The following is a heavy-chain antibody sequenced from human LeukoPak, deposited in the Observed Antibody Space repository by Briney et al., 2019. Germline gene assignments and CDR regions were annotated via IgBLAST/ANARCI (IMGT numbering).Heavy chain of an antibody. J-gene: IGHJ2*01. V-gene: IGHV3-33*06. CDR2: IWYDGNNK. CDR1: GFTFSSND. Sequence: GGSLRLSCAASGFTFSSNDMHWVRQAPSKGLEWVAVIWYDGNNKYYADSVKGRFTISRDNSKNTVYLQMSSLRVEDTAIFYCAKVATDWYFDLWGRGTLVTASS. CDR3: AKVATDWYFDL.